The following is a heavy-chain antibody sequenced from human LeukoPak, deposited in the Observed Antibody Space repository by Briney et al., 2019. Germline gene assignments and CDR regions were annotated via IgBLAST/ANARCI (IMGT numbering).Heavy chain of an antibody. D-gene: IGHD1-26*01. J-gene: IGHJ4*02. Sequence: GGSLRLSCAASGFTFSSYAIHWVRQAPGKGLEWVAVISYDGSNKYYAGSVKGRFTISRDNSKNTLYLQMNSLRAEDTAVYYCARESGSYFDYWGQGTLVTVSS. CDR3: ARESGSYFDY. CDR2: ISYDGSNK. V-gene: IGHV3-30*04. CDR1: GFTFSSYA.